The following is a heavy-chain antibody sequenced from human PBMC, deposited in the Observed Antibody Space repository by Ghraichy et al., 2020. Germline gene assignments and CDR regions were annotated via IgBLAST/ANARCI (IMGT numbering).Heavy chain of an antibody. CDR2: IYYSGST. CDR1: GGSVSSGSYY. V-gene: IGHV4-61*01. CDR3: ASAIVVVPAAMLAY. J-gene: IGHJ4*02. D-gene: IGHD2-2*01. Sequence: SETLSLTCTVSGGSVSSGSYYWSWIRQPPGKGLEWIGYIYYSGSTNYNPSLKSRVTISVDTSKNQFSLKLSSVTAADTAVYYCASAIVVVPAAMLAYWGQGTLVPVSS.